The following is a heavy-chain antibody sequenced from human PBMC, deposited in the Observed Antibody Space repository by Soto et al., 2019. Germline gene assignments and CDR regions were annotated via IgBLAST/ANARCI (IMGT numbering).Heavy chain of an antibody. J-gene: IGHJ5*01. CDR1: DGSVSSGSYY. V-gene: IGHV4-61*01. CDR3: ARDSYAWFDS. CDR2: LYSSGTT. D-gene: IGHD1-26*01. Sequence: SETLSLTCTVSDGSVSSGSYYWSWVRQPPGKGLEWIGYLYSSGTTNYNPSLKSRVTISVDTSKNKFSLKLTSVTPADTAVYYCARDSYAWFDSWGQGTLVTVSS.